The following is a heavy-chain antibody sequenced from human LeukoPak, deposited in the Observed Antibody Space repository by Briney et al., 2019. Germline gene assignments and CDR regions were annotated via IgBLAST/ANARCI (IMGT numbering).Heavy chain of an antibody. CDR2: ISSSSSYI. J-gene: IGHJ4*02. V-gene: IGHV3-21*01. D-gene: IGHD6-6*01. Sequence: DPGGSLRLSCAASGCTFSSYSMNWVRQAPGKGLEWVSSISSSSSYIYYADSVKGRFTISRDNAKNSLYLQMNSLRAEDTAVYYCARDEDSIAAPLDYWGQGTLVTVPS. CDR1: GCTFSSYS. CDR3: ARDEDSIAAPLDY.